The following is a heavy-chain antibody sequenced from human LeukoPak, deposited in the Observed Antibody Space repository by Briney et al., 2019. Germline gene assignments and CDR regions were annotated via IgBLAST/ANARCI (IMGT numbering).Heavy chain of an antibody. D-gene: IGHD6-19*01. CDR1: GYTFTSYY. Sequence: ASVNVSCKASGYTFTSYYMHWVRQAPGQGLEWMGIINPSGGSTSYAQKFQGRVTMTRDTSTSTVYMELSSLRSEDTAVYYCARGRIAVAGTGLAAFDIWGQGTMVTVSS. J-gene: IGHJ3*02. V-gene: IGHV1-46*01. CDR3: ARGRIAVAGTGLAAFDI. CDR2: INPSGGST.